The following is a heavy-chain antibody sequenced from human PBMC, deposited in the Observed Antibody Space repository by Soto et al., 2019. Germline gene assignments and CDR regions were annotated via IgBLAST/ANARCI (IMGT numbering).Heavy chain of an antibody. CDR2: IYYSGNT. CDR3: ARGVAAAGSYYYYGMDV. D-gene: IGHD6-13*01. V-gene: IGHV4-59*01. Sequence: SETLSLTCTVSGGSISSYYWSWIRQPPGKGLEWIGYIYYSGNTNYNPSNKSRVTKSIDTSKNQFSLKMSTVTAADTAVYYCARGVAAAGSYYYYGMDVWGQGTTVT. J-gene: IGHJ6*02. CDR1: GGSISSYY.